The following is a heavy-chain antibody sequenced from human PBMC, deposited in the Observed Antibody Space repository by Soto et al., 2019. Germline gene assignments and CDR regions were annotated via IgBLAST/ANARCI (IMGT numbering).Heavy chain of an antibody. Sequence: HLVQSGPEMKQPGASVTVSCKTSGDTFTNFGLSWVRQAPGQGLEWMGWIATYNSNKNYAQKFQGRLTLTTDTSTSTAYMELKSLGYDDTAVYYCARVLRGVVNWFDPWGQGTLVTVSS. CDR1: GDTFTNFG. V-gene: IGHV1-18*01. CDR3: ARVLRGVVNWFDP. D-gene: IGHD3-10*01. CDR2: IATYNSNK. J-gene: IGHJ5*02.